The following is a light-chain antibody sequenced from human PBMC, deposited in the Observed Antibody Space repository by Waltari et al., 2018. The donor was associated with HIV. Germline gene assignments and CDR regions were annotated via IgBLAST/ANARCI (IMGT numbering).Light chain of an antibody. J-gene: IGKJ5*01. V-gene: IGKV3-20*01. Sequence: EIVLTQSPGIPSLSAGERATLSCRASQSINRSYLAWYQHKPGQAPRLLIYGALNRAAGIPDRFSGSGSGTDFTLTISRLEPDDIAVYYCQQYGSSPITFGQGTRLEI. CDR2: GAL. CDR1: QSINRSY. CDR3: QQYGSSPIT.